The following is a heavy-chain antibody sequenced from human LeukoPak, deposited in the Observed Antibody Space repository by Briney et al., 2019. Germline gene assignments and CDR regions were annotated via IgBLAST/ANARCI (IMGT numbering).Heavy chain of an antibody. D-gene: IGHD6-6*01. CDR2: INHSGST. CDR3: ARRLRGFRGQVVPNWFDP. CDR1: GGSFSGYY. J-gene: IGHJ5*02. Sequence: SETLSLTCAVYGGSFSGYYWSWIRQPPGKGLEWIGEINHSGSTKYNPSLKSRVTISVDTSKNQFSLKLSSVTAADTAVYYCARRLRGFRGQVVPNWFDPWGQGTLVTVSS. V-gene: IGHV4-34*01.